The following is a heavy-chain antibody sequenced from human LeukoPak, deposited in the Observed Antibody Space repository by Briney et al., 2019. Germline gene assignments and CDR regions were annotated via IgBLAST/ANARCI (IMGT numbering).Heavy chain of an antibody. CDR1: GFSFSTYW. Sequence: TGRSLRLSCAASGFSFSTYWMRWARQTPGKGMEWVANIKGDGSEINYVDSVKGRFTISRDNAKNSLSLQMNSLTADDTGVYYCAREGLPYSGDHWGQGTLVTVSS. V-gene: IGHV3-7*01. J-gene: IGHJ4*02. D-gene: IGHD4-11*01. CDR3: AREGLPYSGDH. CDR2: IKGDGSEI.